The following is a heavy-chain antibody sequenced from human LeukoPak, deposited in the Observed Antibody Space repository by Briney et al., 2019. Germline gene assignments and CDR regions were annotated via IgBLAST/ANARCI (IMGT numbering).Heavy chain of an antibody. V-gene: IGHV4-39*01. D-gene: IGHD3-16*02. Sequence: PSETLSLTCTVSGGSISSSSYYWGWIRQPPGKGLEWIGSIYYSGSTYYNPSLKSRVTISVDTSKNQFSLKLSSVTAADTAVYYCARHPDDYVWGGYRPNWFDPWGQGTLVTVSS. CDR2: IYYSGST. J-gene: IGHJ5*02. CDR1: GGSISSSSYY. CDR3: ARHPDDYVWGGYRPNWFDP.